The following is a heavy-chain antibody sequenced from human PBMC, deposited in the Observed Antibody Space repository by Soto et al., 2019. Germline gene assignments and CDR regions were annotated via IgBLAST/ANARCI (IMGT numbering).Heavy chain of an antibody. Sequence: SETLSLTCAVSGYSISSGYYWGWIRQPPGKGLEWIGSISHSGSTYYNPSLKSRVTISVDTSKKQFSLKLTSVTADDTAVYYCAKDRRAGGNYGFYSDFWGQGALVTVSS. CDR2: ISHSGST. CDR1: GYSISSGYY. CDR3: AKDRRAGGNYGFYSDF. D-gene: IGHD1-7*01. J-gene: IGHJ4*02. V-gene: IGHV4-38-2*01.